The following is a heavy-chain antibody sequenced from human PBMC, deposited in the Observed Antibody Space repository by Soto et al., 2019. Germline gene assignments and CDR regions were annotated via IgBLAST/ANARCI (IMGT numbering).Heavy chain of an antibody. CDR3: ARGTAQYYDSSGYFDY. J-gene: IGHJ4*02. CDR2: ISSSSGYI. Sequence: EVQLVESGGGLVKPGGSLRLSCAASGFTFSSYSMNWVRQAPGKGLEWVSSISSSSGYIYYADSVKGRFTISRDNAKNSLYLQMNSLRAEDTAVYYCARGTAQYYDSSGYFDYWGQGTLVTVSS. D-gene: IGHD3-22*01. V-gene: IGHV3-21*01. CDR1: GFTFSSYS.